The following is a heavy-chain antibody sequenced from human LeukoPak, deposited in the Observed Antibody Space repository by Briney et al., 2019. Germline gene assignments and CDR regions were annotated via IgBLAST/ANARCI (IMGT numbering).Heavy chain of an antibody. CDR3: ARGSGVVPAPELGAFDI. CDR1: GYSISSGYY. J-gene: IGHJ3*02. D-gene: IGHD2-2*01. CDR2: IYHSGST. V-gene: IGHV4-38-2*02. Sequence: SETLSLTCTVSGYSISSGYYWGWIRRPPGKGLEWIGSIYHSGSTYYNPSLKSRVTISVDTSKNQFSLKLSSVTAADTAVYYCARGSGVVPAPELGAFDIWGQGTMVTVSS.